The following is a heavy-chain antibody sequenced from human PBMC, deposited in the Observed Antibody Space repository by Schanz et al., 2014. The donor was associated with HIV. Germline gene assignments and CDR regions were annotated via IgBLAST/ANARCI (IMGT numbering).Heavy chain of an antibody. J-gene: IGHJ6*02. D-gene: IGHD3-3*01. Sequence: EVQLLESGGGLVKPGGSLRISCAASGFTFRHAWMSWVRQAPGKGLEWVGLIKSKTDGETTDYAAPVKGRFTISRDDSKTTLLLQMNSLKSEDTAVYYCTTRRVLGVNLDVWGQGTTVTVSS. CDR2: IKSKTDGETT. V-gene: IGHV3-15*01. CDR1: GFTFRHAW. CDR3: TTRRVLGVNLDV.